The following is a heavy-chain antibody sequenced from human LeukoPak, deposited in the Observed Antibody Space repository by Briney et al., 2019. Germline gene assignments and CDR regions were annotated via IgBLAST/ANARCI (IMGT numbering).Heavy chain of an antibody. CDR3: ARFIGSGWCGNWFDP. CDR2: INHSGST. D-gene: IGHD6-19*01. Sequence: EPSETLPLTCAVYGGSFSGYYWSWIRQPPGKGLEWIGEINHSGSTNYNPSLKSRVTISVDTSKNQFSLKLSSVTAADTAVYYCARFIGSGWCGNWFDPWGQGTLVTVSS. J-gene: IGHJ5*02. CDR1: GGSFSGYY. V-gene: IGHV4-34*01.